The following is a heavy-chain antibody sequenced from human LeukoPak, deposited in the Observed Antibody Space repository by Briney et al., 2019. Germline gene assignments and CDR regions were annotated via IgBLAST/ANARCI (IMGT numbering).Heavy chain of an antibody. CDR2: ISGSGGST. V-gene: IGHV3-23*01. Sequence: PGGSLRLSCAASGFTFSSYAMSWVRQAPGKGLEWVSAISGSGGSTYYADSVKGRFTISRDNSKNTLYLQMNSLRAEDTAVYYCARGDSDYGDYVKYFDYWGQGTLVTVSS. CDR3: ARGDSDYGDYVKYFDY. D-gene: IGHD4-17*01. CDR1: GFTFSSYA. J-gene: IGHJ4*02.